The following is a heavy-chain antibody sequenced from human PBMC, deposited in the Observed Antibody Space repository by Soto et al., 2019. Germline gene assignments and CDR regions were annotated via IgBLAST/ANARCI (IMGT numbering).Heavy chain of an antibody. CDR3: TKDLGRLVEGYYYNYMDV. Sequence: QVQLVESGGGVVQPGRSLRLSCAASGFTFSSYGMHWVRQAPGKGLEWVAVISYDGSNKYYADSVKGRFTIARDNSKNTLYLQMNSLRAEDTAVYYCTKDLGRLVEGYYYNYMDVWGKGTTVTVSS. V-gene: IGHV3-30*18. CDR2: ISYDGSNK. J-gene: IGHJ6*03. CDR1: GFTFSSYG. D-gene: IGHD6-25*01.